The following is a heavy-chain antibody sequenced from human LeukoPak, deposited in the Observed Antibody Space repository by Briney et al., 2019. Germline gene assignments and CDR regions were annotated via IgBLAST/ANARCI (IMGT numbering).Heavy chain of an antibody. D-gene: IGHD2-2*01. CDR3: ARVSLVVPAAFD. CDR2: ISGSGGST. V-gene: IGHV3-23*01. Sequence: GGSLRLSCAASGFTFSSYAMSRVRQAPGKGLEWVSAISGSGGSTYYADSVKGRFTISRDNAKNSLYLQMNSLRAEDTAVYYCARVSLVVPAAFDWGRGTPVTVSS. J-gene: IGHJ4*02. CDR1: GFTFSSYA.